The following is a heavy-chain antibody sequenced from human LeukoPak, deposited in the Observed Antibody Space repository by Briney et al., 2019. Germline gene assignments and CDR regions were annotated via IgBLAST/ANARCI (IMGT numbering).Heavy chain of an antibody. V-gene: IGHV1-2*02. CDR1: GYTFTGYC. J-gene: IGHJ4*02. D-gene: IGHD3-22*01. Sequence: ASVKVSCKASGYTFTGYCMHWVRQAPGQGLEWMGWINPNSGGTNYGQKFQGRVTMTRDTSISTAYMELSRLRSDDTAVYYCARVDLSYYYDSSGYYGAYFDYWGQGTLVTVSS. CDR2: INPNSGGT. CDR3: ARVDLSYYYDSSGYYGAYFDY.